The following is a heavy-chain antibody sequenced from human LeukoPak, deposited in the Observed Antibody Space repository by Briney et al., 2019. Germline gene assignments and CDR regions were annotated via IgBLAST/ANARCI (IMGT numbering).Heavy chain of an antibody. V-gene: IGHV3-23*01. J-gene: IGHJ4*02. Sequence: VGSLRLSCAASGFTFSIYAMSCVRQAPGKGLEWVSAISVSGGSTYYAESVKGRFTISRDNSKNTLYLQMNRLRAEDTAVYYCARAGGYSSGWYPYYFDYWGQGTLVTASS. D-gene: IGHD6-19*01. CDR3: ARAGGYSSGWYPYYFDY. CDR1: GFTFSIYA. CDR2: ISVSGGST.